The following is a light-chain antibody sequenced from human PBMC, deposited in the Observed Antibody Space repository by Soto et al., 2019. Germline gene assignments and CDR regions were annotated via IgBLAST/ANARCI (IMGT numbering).Light chain of an antibody. CDR3: AAWDDRLGD. CDR1: SSNIGSNY. J-gene: IGLJ1*01. CDR2: RNN. V-gene: IGLV1-47*01. Sequence: QSVLTQPPSASGTPGQRVTISCSGSSSNIGSNYVYWYQQLPGTAPKLLIYRNNQRPSGVPDRFSGSKSGTSASLAISGLRSEDEADYYCAAWDDRLGDFGTVT.